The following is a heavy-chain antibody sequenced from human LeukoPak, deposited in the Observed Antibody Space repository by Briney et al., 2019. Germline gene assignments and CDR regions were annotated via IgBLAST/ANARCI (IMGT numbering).Heavy chain of an antibody. V-gene: IGHV3-21*01. CDR2: ISTMSNYI. J-gene: IGHJ4*02. CDR1: GFDFSTYA. CDR3: ARPTYYFDY. Sequence: GGSLRLSCAASGFDFSTYAINWVRQAPGKGLEWVSSISTMSNYIFYGDSVKGRFTISRDNAKNSVYLQMNSLRPEDTAVYYCARPTYYFDYWGQGTLVTVSS.